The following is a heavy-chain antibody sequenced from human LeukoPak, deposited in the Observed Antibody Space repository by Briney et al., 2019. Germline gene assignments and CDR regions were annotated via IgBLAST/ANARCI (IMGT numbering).Heavy chain of an antibody. CDR1: GFTFSDYS. J-gene: IGHJ4*02. Sequence: GGSLRLSCAASGFTFSDYSMNWVRQATGKGLEWVSYISSIGATIYYADSVKGRFTISRDNAKNSLFLQMNSLRAEDTAVYYCASFPLRQLASDYWGQGTLVTVSS. CDR2: ISSIGATI. CDR3: ASFPLRQLASDY. V-gene: IGHV3-48*01. D-gene: IGHD6-13*01.